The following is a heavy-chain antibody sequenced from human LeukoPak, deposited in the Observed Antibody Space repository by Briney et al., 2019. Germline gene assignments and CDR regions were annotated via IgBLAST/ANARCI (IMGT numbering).Heavy chain of an antibody. J-gene: IGHJ3*02. V-gene: IGHV3-72*01. CDR3: ARDGAEGDNSAFDM. D-gene: IGHD3-22*01. CDR2: TRDKARGYTT. Sequence: PGGSLRLSCAASGVTLSDDHMGWVRQAPGKGLEWVGRTRDKARGYTTEYAASVKGTFTISRDDSKTLVYLQMNSLRTEDTAVYFCARDGAEGDNSAFDMWGQGTVVTVSS. CDR1: GVTLSDDH.